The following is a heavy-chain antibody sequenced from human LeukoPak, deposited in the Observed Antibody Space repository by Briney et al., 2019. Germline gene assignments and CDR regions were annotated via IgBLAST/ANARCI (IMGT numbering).Heavy chain of an antibody. CDR2: IKQDGSEK. J-gene: IGHJ4*02. CDR1: GFTFSSYW. CDR3: SRVRRPYYFDY. V-gene: IGHV3-7*01. Sequence: GGSLRLSCGASGFTFSSYWMSWVRQAPGKGLEWVANIKQDGSEKYYVDSVKGRFTISRDNAQNSLYLQMDSLRAEDTAVYYCSRVRRPYYFDYSGQGTLVTVSS.